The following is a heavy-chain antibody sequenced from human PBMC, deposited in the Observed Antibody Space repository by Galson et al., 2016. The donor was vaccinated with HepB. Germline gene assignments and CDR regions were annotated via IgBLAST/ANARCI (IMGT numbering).Heavy chain of an antibody. J-gene: IGHJ4*02. CDR3: ARDFDISGDY. Sequence: SLRLSCAASGFTFSNYCIHWVRQAPGKRLVWLSRITPGRSTTRFADSVKGRFTISRDNAKNTVSLYMNSLRAEDTGVYYCARDFDISGDYWGQGTLVTVSS. CDR1: GFTFSNYC. D-gene: IGHD6-25*01. V-gene: IGHV3-74*01. CDR2: ITPGRSTT.